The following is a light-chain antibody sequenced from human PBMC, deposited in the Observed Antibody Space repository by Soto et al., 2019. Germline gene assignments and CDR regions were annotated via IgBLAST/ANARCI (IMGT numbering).Light chain of an antibody. J-gene: IGKJ1*01. V-gene: IGKV3-11*01. Sequence: EIVLTQSPATLSLSPGERATLSCRASQSVSSYLSLYQQKPGQAPRLLIYDASNRATGIPARFSGSGSGTDFTLTISRLEPEDFATYYCQQDNSYSFGQGTKVDIK. CDR1: QSVSSY. CDR3: QQDNSYS. CDR2: DAS.